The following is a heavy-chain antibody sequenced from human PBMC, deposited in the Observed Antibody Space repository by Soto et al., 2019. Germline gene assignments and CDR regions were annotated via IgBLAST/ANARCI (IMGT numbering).Heavy chain of an antibody. CDR2: INPNSGGT. D-gene: IGHD4-17*01. CDR1: GYTFTIYY. V-gene: IGHV1-2*04. CDR3: ARGGFHDYGDYVLSY. J-gene: IGHJ4*02. Sequence: ASVKVSCKASGYTFTIYYMNWVRQAPGQGLEWMGWINPNSGGTNYAQKFQGWVTMTRDTSISTAYMELSRLRSDDTAVYYCARGGFHDYGDYVLSYWGQGTLVTVSS.